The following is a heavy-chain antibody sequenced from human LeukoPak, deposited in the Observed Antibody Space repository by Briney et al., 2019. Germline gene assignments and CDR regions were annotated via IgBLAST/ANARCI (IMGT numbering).Heavy chain of an antibody. Sequence: GGSLRLSCEASGFTFDKYAISWVRQAPGKGLEWVSAITGSGTATFYAASVEAHFTISRDNSKNTVYLQMNSLRVEDTAIYYCAKDSSSSWTLDYWGQGTLVTVSS. CDR1: GFTFDKYA. CDR2: ITGSGTAT. J-gene: IGHJ4*02. CDR3: AKDSSSSWTLDY. D-gene: IGHD6-13*01. V-gene: IGHV3-23*01.